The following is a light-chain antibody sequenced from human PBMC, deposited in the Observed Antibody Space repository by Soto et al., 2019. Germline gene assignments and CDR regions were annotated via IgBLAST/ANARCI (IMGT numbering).Light chain of an antibody. J-gene: IGKJ1*01. V-gene: IGKV3-20*01. Sequence: VLTPSPWIRRLSHGERATLSCRASQSVSNSYLAWYQQKPGQAPRLLIYDASRRATGIPDRFSGSGSGTDFTLTIRRLEPEDFAVYYCQQYGTSSTFGQGTKVDIK. CDR1: QSVSNSY. CDR2: DAS. CDR3: QQYGTSST.